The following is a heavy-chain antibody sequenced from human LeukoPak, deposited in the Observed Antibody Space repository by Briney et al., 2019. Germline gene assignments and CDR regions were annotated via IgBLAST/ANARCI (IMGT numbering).Heavy chain of an antibody. Sequence: SETLSLTCTVSGGSISSSSYYWGWIRQPPGKGLEWIGSIYYSGSTYYNPSLKSRVTISVDTSKNQFSLKLSSVTAADTAVYYCAKDQDYYDSSGYCDYWGQGTLVTVSS. CDR3: AKDQDYYDSSGYCDY. D-gene: IGHD3-22*01. CDR2: IYYSGST. J-gene: IGHJ4*02. V-gene: IGHV4-39*02. CDR1: GGSISSSSYY.